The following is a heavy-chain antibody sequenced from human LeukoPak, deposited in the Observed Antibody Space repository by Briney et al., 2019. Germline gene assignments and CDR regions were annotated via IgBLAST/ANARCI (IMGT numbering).Heavy chain of an antibody. Sequence: PSGTLSLTCAVSGGSISSGNWWSWVRQPPGKGLEWIGEIHHSGSTNYNPSLKSRVTISVDNSKNQFSLKVSSVTAADTAVYYCARDGYNWNDRCWFDPWGQGTLVTVSS. CDR2: IHHSGST. D-gene: IGHD1-20*01. CDR3: ARDGYNWNDRCWFDP. CDR1: GGSISSGNW. V-gene: IGHV4-4*02. J-gene: IGHJ5*02.